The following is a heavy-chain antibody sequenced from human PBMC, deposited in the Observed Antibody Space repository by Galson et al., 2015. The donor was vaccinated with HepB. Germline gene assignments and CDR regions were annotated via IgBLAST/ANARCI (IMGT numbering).Heavy chain of an antibody. CDR3: ARQYFWSGYYDY. D-gene: IGHD3-3*01. Sequence: SLRLSCAASGFSFSTYTLHWLRLAPGKGLEWVAVVSSDGSRREYGDSVRGRFTISRDNSKNTLFLQMNSLRPDDTAVYYCARQYFWSGYYDYWGQGTLVTVSS. CDR1: GFSFSTYT. V-gene: IGHV3-30*14. CDR2: VSSDGSRR. J-gene: IGHJ4*02.